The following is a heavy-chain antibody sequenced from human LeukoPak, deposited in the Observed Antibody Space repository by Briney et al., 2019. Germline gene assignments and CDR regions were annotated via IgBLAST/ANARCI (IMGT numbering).Heavy chain of an antibody. V-gene: IGHV1-18*04. CDR1: GYILSTYY. CDR2: ISGYNSNG. CDR3: ARDPSGYDFFDY. D-gene: IGHD5-12*01. J-gene: IGHJ4*02. Sequence: GASVKVSCKASGYILSTYYLHWVRQAPGQGLEWMGWISGYNSNGDFAQKLQDRVTMTTDTSTSTAYMELRSLRSDDTAVYYCARDPSGYDFFDYWGQGTLVTVSS.